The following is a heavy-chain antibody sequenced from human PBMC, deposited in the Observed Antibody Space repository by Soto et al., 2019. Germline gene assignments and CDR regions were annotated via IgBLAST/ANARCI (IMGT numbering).Heavy chain of an antibody. D-gene: IGHD5-12*01. J-gene: IGHJ4*02. CDR2: ISYDGSNK. CDR3: AREYGFELATLDF. Sequence: GGSLRLSCAASGFTFRSYAMHWVRQAPGKGLEWVAAISYDGSNKYYADSVKGRFTIARDNSKNTLYLQMNSLRVEDTAVYYWAREYGFELATLDFWGQGTLVPVSS. CDR1: GFTFRSYA. V-gene: IGHV3-30-3*01.